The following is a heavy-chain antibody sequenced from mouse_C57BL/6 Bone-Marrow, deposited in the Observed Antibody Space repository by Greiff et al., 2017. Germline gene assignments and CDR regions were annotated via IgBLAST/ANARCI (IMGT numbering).Heavy chain of an antibody. CDR2: IWSGGST. J-gene: IGHJ4*01. D-gene: IGHD2-4*01. CDR3: ARKTYYDYGYAMDY. CDR1: GFSLTSYG. V-gene: IGHV2-2*01. Sequence: VKLMESGPGLVQPSQSLSITCTVSGFSLTSYGVHWVRQSPGKGLEWLGVIWSGGSTDYNAAFISRLSISKDNSKSQVFFKMNSLQADDTAIYYCARKTYYDYGYAMDYWGQGTSVTVSS.